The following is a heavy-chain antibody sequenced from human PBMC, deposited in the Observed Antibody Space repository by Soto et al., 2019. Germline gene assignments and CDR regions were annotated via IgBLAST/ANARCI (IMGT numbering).Heavy chain of an antibody. J-gene: IGHJ4*02. V-gene: IGHV4-39*01. CDR3: ERRNYDFWSGWYFDY. CDR2: IYYSGST. D-gene: IGHD3-3*01. CDR1: GGSISSSSYY. Sequence: PSETLSLTCTVSGGSISSSSYYWGWIRQPPGKGLEWIGSIYYSGSTYYNPSLKSRVTISVDTSKNQFSLKLSSVTAADTAVYYCERRNYDFWSGWYFDYWGQGTLVTVSS.